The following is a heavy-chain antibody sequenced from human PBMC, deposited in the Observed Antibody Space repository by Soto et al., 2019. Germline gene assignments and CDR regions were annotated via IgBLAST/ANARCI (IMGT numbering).Heavy chain of an antibody. Sequence: QVQLVQSGPEVQKPGASVKVSCKPSGYTFTYYALHWVRQAPGQGLEWMGWINTGNGKTKYSQNFQGRLTITRDTSATTLYMELSSLRSEDTTVYYCVRFSGIPVWGQGTLVTVSS. D-gene: IGHD1-1*01. V-gene: IGHV1-3*04. CDR2: INTGNGKT. J-gene: IGHJ4*02. CDR1: GYTFTYYA. CDR3: VRFSGIPV.